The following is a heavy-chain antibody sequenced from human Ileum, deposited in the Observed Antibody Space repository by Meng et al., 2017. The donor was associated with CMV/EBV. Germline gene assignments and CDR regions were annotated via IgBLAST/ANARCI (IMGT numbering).Heavy chain of an antibody. CDR1: GVTFKTAW. J-gene: IGHJ5*02. V-gene: IGHV3-15*01. D-gene: IGHD3-10*01. CDR2: IISEIDGAAT. CDR3: TPADPGPWSPVS. Sequence: VASGGCLGKPGASLTLACAVSGVTFKTAWISWVRQAPGRGLEWVGRIISEIDGAATDYAAPVKGRFTVSRDDSKNMVYLQMTGLKTEDTAVYYCTPADPGPWSPVSWGQGTLVTVSS.